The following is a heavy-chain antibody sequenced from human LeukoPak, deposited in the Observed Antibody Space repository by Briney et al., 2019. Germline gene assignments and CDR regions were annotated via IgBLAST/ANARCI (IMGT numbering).Heavy chain of an antibody. J-gene: IGHJ4*02. CDR2: INPNSGAT. V-gene: IGHV1-2*02. CDR3: ARAHSFRSCDS. D-gene: IGHD3-3*02. CDR1: GYTFIGYF. Sequence: ASVKVSCMASGYTFIGYFIQWMRQAPGEGLEWMGWINPNSGATNYAQKFQGRVFMTRDTSINTAYMELSSLRSDETAVYYCARAHSFRSCDSWGQGTLVTVSS.